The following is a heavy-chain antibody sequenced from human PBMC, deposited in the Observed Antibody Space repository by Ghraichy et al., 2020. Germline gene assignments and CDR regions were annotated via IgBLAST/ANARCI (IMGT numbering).Heavy chain of an antibody. Sequence: ASVKVSCKVSGYTLTELSMHWVRQAPGKGLEWMGGFDPEDGETIYAQKFQGRVTMTEDTSTDTAYMELSSLRSEDTAVYYCATTRLRVRGVLNYFDYWGQGTLVTVSS. J-gene: IGHJ4*02. V-gene: IGHV1-24*01. CDR3: ATTRLRVRGVLNYFDY. D-gene: IGHD3-10*01. CDR2: FDPEDGET. CDR1: GYTLTELS.